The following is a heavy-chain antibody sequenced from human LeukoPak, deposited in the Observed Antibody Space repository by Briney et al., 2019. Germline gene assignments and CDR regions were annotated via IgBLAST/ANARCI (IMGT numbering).Heavy chain of an antibody. J-gene: IGHJ4*02. V-gene: IGHV3-23*01. Sequence: GGSLRLSCAASGFTFSTYSMDWVRQAPGKGLEWVSAISGSGGSTYYADSVKGRFTISRDNSKNTLYLQMNSLRAEDTAAYYCAKGADGGYSYGYAYWGQGTLVTVSS. CDR1: GFTFSTYS. CDR3: AKGADGGYSYGYAY. D-gene: IGHD5-18*01. CDR2: ISGSGGST.